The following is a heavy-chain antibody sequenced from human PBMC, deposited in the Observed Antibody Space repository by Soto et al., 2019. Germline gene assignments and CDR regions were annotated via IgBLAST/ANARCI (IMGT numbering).Heavy chain of an antibody. CDR2: ISFDGSNK. Sequence: GGSLRLSCVASGFTFSSYGIRWVRQAPGKGLEWMAVISFDGSNKYYADSVKGRFTISRDNSQNTLYLQMNSLRTEDTAVFYCAKEGRRGYSYGYYGMDVWGQGTTVTVSS. CDR1: GFTFSSYG. CDR3: AKEGRRGYSYGYYGMDV. J-gene: IGHJ6*02. V-gene: IGHV3-30*18. D-gene: IGHD5-18*01.